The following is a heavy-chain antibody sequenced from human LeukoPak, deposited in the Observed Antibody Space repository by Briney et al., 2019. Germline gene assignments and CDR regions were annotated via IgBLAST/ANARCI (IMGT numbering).Heavy chain of an antibody. CDR3: ARDKVLEYSSSNYYYYGMDV. D-gene: IGHD6-6*01. V-gene: IGHV1-46*01. CDR1: GYTFTSYY. J-gene: IGHJ6*02. Sequence: GASVKVSCKASGYTFTSYYMHWVRQAPGQGLEWMGIINPSGGCTSYAQKFQGRVTMTRDTSTSTVYMELSSLRSEDTAVYYCARDKVLEYSSSNYYYYGMDVWGQGTTVTVSS. CDR2: INPSGGCT.